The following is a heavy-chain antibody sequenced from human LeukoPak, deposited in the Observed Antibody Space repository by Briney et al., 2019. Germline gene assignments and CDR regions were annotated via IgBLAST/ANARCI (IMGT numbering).Heavy chain of an antibody. CDR3: ARRLVTAGITDFFDA. D-gene: IGHD2-2*01. J-gene: IGHJ4*02. CDR1: GFTFSDYS. V-gene: IGHV3-23*01. CDR2: ISPAGHST. Sequence: PGGSLRLSCTASGFTFSDYSMSWVRQAPGAGLEWVSPISPAGHSTTGADSVKGRFTISRDNSKCTLYLQMNGLTAEDTALYYCARRLVTAGITDFFDAWGQGTLVSVSS.